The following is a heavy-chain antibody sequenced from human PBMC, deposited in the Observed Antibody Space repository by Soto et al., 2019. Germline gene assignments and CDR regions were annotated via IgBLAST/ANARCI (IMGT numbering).Heavy chain of an antibody. V-gene: IGHV1-69*02. CDR3: ARTEYYDFWSGSNNWFDP. CDR2: IIPILGIA. CDR1: GGTFSSYT. J-gene: IGHJ5*02. Sequence: QVQLVQSGAEVKKPGSSVKVSCKASGGTFSSYTISWVRQAPGQGLEWMGRIIPILGIANYAQKFQGRVTITAEKSTSTAYMELSSLRSEDTAVYYCARTEYYDFWSGSNNWFDPWGQGTLVTVSS. D-gene: IGHD3-3*01.